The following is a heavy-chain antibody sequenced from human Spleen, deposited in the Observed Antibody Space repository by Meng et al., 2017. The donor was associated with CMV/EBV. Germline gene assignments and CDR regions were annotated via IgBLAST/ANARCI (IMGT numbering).Heavy chain of an antibody. CDR3: AKAGSSSSYSSSWYNALDF. D-gene: IGHD6-13*01. J-gene: IGHJ4*02. CDR2: ISYDGDNK. Sequence: GESLKISCAASDFTFNTYAMHWVRQAPGKGLEWVALISYDGDNKYYADSLKGRFTISRDNSKNTLYLQMNSLRAEDTAVYYCAKAGSSSSYSSSWYNALDFWGQGTLVTVSS. CDR1: DFTFNTYA. V-gene: IGHV3-30-3*01.